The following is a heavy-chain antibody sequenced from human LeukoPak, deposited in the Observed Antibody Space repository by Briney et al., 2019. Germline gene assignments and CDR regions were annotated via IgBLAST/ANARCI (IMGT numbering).Heavy chain of an antibody. CDR1: SGSMSSSSYY. V-gene: IGHV4-39*07. Sequence: SETLSLTCTVSSGSMSSSSYYWARIRQPPGMGLEWIGSMFYSGSIYYNPSLKGRVTISVDTSKSQFSLKLSSVTAADTAVYYCAREMRSPRGGFDYWDQGTLVTVSS. CDR3: AREMRSPRGGFDY. D-gene: IGHD3-10*01. CDR2: MFYSGSI. J-gene: IGHJ4*02.